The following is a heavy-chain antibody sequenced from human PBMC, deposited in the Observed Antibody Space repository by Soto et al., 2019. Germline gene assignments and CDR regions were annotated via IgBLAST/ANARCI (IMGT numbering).Heavy chain of an antibody. CDR3: AKDRVGNDYYYYMDV. J-gene: IGHJ6*03. D-gene: IGHD2-15*01. CDR2: ISYDGSNK. CDR1: GFTFSSYG. V-gene: IGHV3-30*18. Sequence: QVQLVESGGGVVQPGRSLRLSCAASGFTFSSYGMHWVRQAPGKGLEWVAVISYDGSNKYYADSVKGRFTISRDNSKNTLYLQMNSLRAEDTAVYYCAKDRVGNDYYYYMDVWGKGTTVTVSS.